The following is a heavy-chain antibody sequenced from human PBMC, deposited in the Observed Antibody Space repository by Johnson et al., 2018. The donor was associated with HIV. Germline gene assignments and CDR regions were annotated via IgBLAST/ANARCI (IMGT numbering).Heavy chain of an antibody. J-gene: IGHJ3*02. CDR1: GFTFSNYW. D-gene: IGHD2-21*02. CDR3: ASAYTANI. CDR2: INSDGTNT. V-gene: IGHV3-74*01. Sequence: VQLVESGGGLVQPGGSLILSYAASGFTFSNYWMHWVRQAPGKGLVWVSRINSDGTNTTYADSVKGRFTISRDNARNTLFLQMHSLRAEDTAVYYCASAYTANIWGQGTKVTVSS.